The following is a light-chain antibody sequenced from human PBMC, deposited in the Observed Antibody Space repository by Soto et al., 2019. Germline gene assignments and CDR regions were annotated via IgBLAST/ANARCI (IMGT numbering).Light chain of an antibody. CDR3: CSYTRSYTWV. J-gene: IGLJ3*02. CDR2: KVS. Sequence: QSALTQPASVSGSPRQSITISCTGTSSDVGDGDFVSWYQQRPGNAPKLMIYKVSNWPSGVSNRFSGSKSGNTASLTISGLQAEDEADYYCCSYTRSYTWVFGGGTKLTVL. V-gene: IGLV2-14*01. CDR1: SSDVGDGDF.